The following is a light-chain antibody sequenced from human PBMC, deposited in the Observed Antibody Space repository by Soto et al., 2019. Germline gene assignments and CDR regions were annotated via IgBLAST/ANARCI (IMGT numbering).Light chain of an antibody. V-gene: IGKV1-6*01. CDR1: QDITND. CDR3: LQDYNYPYT. J-gene: IGKJ2*01. CDR2: SAS. Sequence: AIQMTQSPSSLSASVGDRVTITCRASQDITNDLGWYQQKPGKAPKLLIYSASSLQSGVPSRFSGSGSGTDFTFTISSLQPEDFATYYCLQDYNYPYTFGQGTKLEIK.